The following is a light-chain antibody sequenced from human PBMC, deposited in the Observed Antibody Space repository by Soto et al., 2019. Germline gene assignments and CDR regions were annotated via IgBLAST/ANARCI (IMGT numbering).Light chain of an antibody. CDR2: GVS. CDR3: YSSRSSSSTFYG. Sequence: QSVLTQPASVSGSPGQSITISCAGTSSDIGGSNYVSWYQQHPGKAPKLMIYGVSNRPSGVSNRFSGSKSGNTASLTISGLQAEDEADYFCYSSRSSSSTFYGFGTGTKLTVL. V-gene: IGLV2-14*03. CDR1: SSDIGGSNY. J-gene: IGLJ1*01.